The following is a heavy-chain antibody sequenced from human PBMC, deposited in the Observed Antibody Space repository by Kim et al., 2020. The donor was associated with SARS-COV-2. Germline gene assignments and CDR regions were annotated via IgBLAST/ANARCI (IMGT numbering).Heavy chain of an antibody. V-gene: IGHV3-30*18. CDR3: AKAANYYDSSDDAFDI. CDR2: ISYDGSNK. CDR1: GFTFSSYG. Sequence: GGSLRLSCAASGFTFSSYGMHWVRQAPGKGLEWVAVISYDGSNKYYADSVKGRFTISRDNSKNTLYLQMNSLRAEDTAVYYCAKAANYYDSSDDAFDIWGQGTMVTVSS. J-gene: IGHJ3*02. D-gene: IGHD3-22*01.